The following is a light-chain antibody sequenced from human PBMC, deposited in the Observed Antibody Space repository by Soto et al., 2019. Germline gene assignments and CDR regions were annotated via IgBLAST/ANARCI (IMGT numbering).Light chain of an antibody. CDR2: DAS. Sequence: PGERATLSCRASQSVSSYLAWYQQKTGQAPRLLIYDASNRATGIPARFSGSGSGTDFTLNISRLDPEELAVYFCQQYGSSPRTVGQGTKVDIK. V-gene: IGKV3-20*01. CDR1: QSVSSY. J-gene: IGKJ1*01. CDR3: QQYGSSPRT.